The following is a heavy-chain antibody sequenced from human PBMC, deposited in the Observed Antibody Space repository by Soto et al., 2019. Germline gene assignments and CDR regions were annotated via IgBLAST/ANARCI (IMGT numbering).Heavy chain of an antibody. D-gene: IGHD6-13*01. V-gene: IGHV4-4*07. Sequence: QVQLQESGPGLVKPSETLSLTCTVSGGSISSFYWSWIRQPAGKGLEWIGRIYSGGRNNYNPSLRSRVTMSVDTSKNQFSLKVNSVTGADTAVYYCARSSHKESWFDPWGQGTLVTVSS. CDR2: IYSGGRN. J-gene: IGHJ5*02. CDR1: GGSISSFY. CDR3: ARSSHKESWFDP.